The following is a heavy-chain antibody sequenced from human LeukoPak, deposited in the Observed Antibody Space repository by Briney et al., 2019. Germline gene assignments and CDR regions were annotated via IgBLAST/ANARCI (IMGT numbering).Heavy chain of an antibody. J-gene: IGHJ3*02. CDR2: ITGGGTFT. CDR1: GFSFSQHS. D-gene: IGHD3-16*01. V-gene: IGHV3-21*01. Sequence: GGSLRLSCEASGFSFSQHSMGWVRLAPGKGLEWVSSITGGGTFTFYADSGKGRFTVSRDNANNLLFLQLHSLRADDTAIYYCVTGDNPDYTWENHRLDAFDIWGQGTMVTVSS. CDR3: VTGDNPDYTWENHRLDAFDI.